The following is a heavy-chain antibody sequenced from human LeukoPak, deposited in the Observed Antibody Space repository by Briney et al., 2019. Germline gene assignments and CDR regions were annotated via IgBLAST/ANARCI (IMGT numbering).Heavy chain of an antibody. CDR1: GFTFSSYW. D-gene: IGHD2-21*02. CDR2: IEEDGSEK. J-gene: IGHJ4*02. V-gene: IGHV3-7*01. CDR3: ARDLIRCGDCFH. Sequence: GGSLRLSCAASGFTFSSYWMSWACQAPGKGLEWVANIEEDGSEKYYVDSVKGRFTISRDNAKNSLYLQMNSLRAEDTAVYYCARDLIRCGDCFHWGQGTLVTVS.